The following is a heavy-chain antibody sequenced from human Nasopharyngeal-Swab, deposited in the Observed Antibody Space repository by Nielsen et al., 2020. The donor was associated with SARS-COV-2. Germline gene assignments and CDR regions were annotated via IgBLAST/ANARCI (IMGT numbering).Heavy chain of an antibody. V-gene: IGHV3-9*01. CDR3: AKSPTQWEQHTLIDY. Sequence: SLKISCAASGFTFGDYAMHWVRQVPGKGLEWVSGISYNSDTTVYADSVKGRFTISRDNAKNSLYLQMNSLRTEDTAFYYCAKSPTQWEQHTLIDYWVQGTLVTVSS. J-gene: IGHJ4*02. CDR2: ISYNSDTT. D-gene: IGHD1-26*01. CDR1: GFTFGDYA.